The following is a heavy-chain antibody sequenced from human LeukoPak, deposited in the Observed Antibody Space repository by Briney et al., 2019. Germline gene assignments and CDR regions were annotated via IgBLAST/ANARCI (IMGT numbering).Heavy chain of an antibody. CDR3: ANTVVVPDYYYMDV. J-gene: IGHJ6*03. D-gene: IGHD2-2*01. CDR1: GGSISRYY. V-gene: IGHV4-59*01. CDR2: IYYSGST. Sequence: SETLSLTCTVSGGSISRYYWSWIRQPPGKGLWWIGYIYYSGSTNYNPSLKSRVTISVDTSKNQFSLKLSSVTAADTAVYYCANTVVVPDYYYMDVWRKGTTVTVSS.